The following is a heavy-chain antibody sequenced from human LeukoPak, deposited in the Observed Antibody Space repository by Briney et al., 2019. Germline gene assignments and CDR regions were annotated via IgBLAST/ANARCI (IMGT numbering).Heavy chain of an antibody. CDR3: ARGNGDHAGYFDY. CDR1: GGTFSNYA. J-gene: IGHJ4*02. V-gene: IGHV1-69*04. Sequence: SVKVSCKTSGGTFSNYAISWVRQAPGHGLEWMGRIIPILAMAIYAQEFQGRATITADKSTSTAYMELSSLRSEDTAVYYCARGNGDHAGYFDYRGQGTLVTVSS. CDR2: IIPILAMA. D-gene: IGHD4-17*01.